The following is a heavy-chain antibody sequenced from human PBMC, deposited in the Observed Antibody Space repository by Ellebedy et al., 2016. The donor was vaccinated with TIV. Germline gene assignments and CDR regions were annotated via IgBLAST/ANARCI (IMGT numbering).Heavy chain of an antibody. J-gene: IGHJ4*02. Sequence: GESLKISCAASGFTFSSYSMNWVRQAPGKGLEWVSSISSSSSYIYYADSVKGRFTISRDNAKNALYLQMNSLRAEDTAVYYCVKEEWWRFDYWGQGTLVTVSS. D-gene: IGHD2-15*01. CDR2: ISSSSSYI. CDR3: VKEEWWRFDY. CDR1: GFTFSSYS. V-gene: IGHV3-21*01.